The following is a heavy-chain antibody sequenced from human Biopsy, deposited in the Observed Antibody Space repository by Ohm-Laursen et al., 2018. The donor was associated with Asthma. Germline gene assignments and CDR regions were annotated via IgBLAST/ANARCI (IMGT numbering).Heavy chain of an antibody. V-gene: IGHV3-30*04. CDR3: AREPIKATYFYGMDV. J-gene: IGHJ6*02. Sequence: SLRLSCTASGFTFSRYVMHWVRQAPGKGLEWVAVISNDGKNEYCGDSVKGRFTISRDKSKSTLYLQLSSLRAEDTAVYFCAREPIKATYFYGMDVWGQGTTVTVSS. D-gene: IGHD3-9*01. CDR1: GFTFSRYV. CDR2: ISNDGKNE.